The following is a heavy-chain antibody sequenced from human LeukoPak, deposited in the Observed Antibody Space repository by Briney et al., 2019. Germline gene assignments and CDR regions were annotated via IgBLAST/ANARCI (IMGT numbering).Heavy chain of an antibody. J-gene: IGHJ4*02. CDR2: INHSGST. Sequence: SETLSLTCAVYGESFSGYYWSWLRQPPGKGLEWIGEINHSGSTNYNPSLKSRVTISVDTSKNQFSLKLSSVTAADTAGSCFAILYYYDSSGFEYSGEGALVTVSS. D-gene: IGHD3-22*01. CDR3: AILYYYDSSGFEY. CDR1: GESFSGYY. V-gene: IGHV4-34*01.